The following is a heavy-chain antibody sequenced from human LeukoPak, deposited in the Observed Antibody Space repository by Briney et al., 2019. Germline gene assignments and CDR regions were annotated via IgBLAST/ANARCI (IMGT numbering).Heavy chain of an antibody. V-gene: IGHV3-7*03. CDR2: VNRDGSET. CDR1: GFALGSHW. J-gene: IGHJ6*02. CDR3: ARNNGMDV. Sequence: GGSLRLSCAASGFALGSHWMTWVRQVPGRGPEWVANVNRDGSETYYLDSVKGRFTISKDNAKNSLYLQMNSLRAEDTALYHCARNNGMDVWGQGTTVVVSS.